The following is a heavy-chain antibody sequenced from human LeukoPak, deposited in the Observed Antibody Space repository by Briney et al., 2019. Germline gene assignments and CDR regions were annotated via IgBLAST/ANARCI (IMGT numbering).Heavy chain of an antibody. CDR3: ARDSGSSPRFDP. J-gene: IGHJ5*02. CDR2: IHYSGST. Sequence: SETLSLTCTVSGGSIGSSYWSWIRQPPGKGLEWIGYIHYSGSTNYNPSLKSRVTISVDTSKNQFSLKLSSVTAADTAVYYCARDSGSSPRFDPWGQGTLVTVSS. CDR1: GGSIGSSY. D-gene: IGHD6-6*01. V-gene: IGHV4-59*01.